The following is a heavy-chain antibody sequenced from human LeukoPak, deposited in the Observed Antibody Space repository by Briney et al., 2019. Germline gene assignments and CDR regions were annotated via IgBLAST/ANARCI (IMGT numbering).Heavy chain of an antibody. Sequence: SETLSLTCTVSGGSISSYYWSWIRQPPGKGLEWIGYIYYSGSTNYNPSLKSRVTISVDTSKNQFSLKLSSLTAVDTAVYYCARDITMITYWGQGTLVTVSS. CDR3: ARDITMITY. D-gene: IGHD3-22*01. V-gene: IGHV4-59*01. J-gene: IGHJ4*02. CDR1: GGSISSYY. CDR2: IYYSGST.